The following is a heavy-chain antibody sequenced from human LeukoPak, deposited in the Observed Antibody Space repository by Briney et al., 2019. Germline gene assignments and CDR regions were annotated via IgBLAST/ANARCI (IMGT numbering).Heavy chain of an antibody. CDR3: ARDLEQQLGDFWFDP. V-gene: IGHV4-4*07. CDR2: IYISGST. D-gene: IGHD6-13*01. Sequence: SETLSLTCTGSGDSITSYYWSWIRQPAGKGLEWIGRIYISGSTNYNPSLKSRVTMSVDTSKNQFSLKLSSVTAADTAVYYCARDLEQQLGDFWFDPWGQGTLVTVSS. CDR1: GDSITSYY. J-gene: IGHJ5*02.